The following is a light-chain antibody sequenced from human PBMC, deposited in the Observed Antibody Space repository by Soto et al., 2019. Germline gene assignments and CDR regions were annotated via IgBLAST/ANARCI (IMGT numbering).Light chain of an antibody. J-gene: IGLJ3*02. Sequence: QSVLTQPPSASGTPGQTFTISCSGSGSNIGENAVNWYQHLPGTAPQLLIYSNALRPSGVAHRFSGSKSGTAGSLAISGLQSEDEAHYYCAAWDDSLKAMLFGGGTKLTVL. V-gene: IGLV1-44*01. CDR1: GSNIGENA. CDR3: AAWDDSLKAML. CDR2: SNA.